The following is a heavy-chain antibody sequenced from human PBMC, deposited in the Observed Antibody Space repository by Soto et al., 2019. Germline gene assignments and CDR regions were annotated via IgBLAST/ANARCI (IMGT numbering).Heavy chain of an antibody. V-gene: IGHV3-33*01. CDR3: AREGASGWNLDY. D-gene: IGHD6-19*01. J-gene: IGHJ4*02. Sequence: QVRLVESGGGAVQPGRSLKLSCTASGFTFRNYAMHWVRQAPGKGLEWVAFIWSDGSRQDYAESVRGRFTISRDDSNNRLDLQMNSLRVEDTALYYCAREGASGWNLDYWGQGTLVPVTS. CDR1: GFTFRNYA. CDR2: IWSDGSRQ.